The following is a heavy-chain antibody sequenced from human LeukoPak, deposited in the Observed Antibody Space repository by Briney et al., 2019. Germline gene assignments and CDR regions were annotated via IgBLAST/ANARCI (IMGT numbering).Heavy chain of an antibody. CDR1: GFTFRGYC. CDR2: ISSCRSVM. J-gene: IGHJ4*02. V-gene: IGHV3-48*02. D-gene: IGHD5/OR15-5a*01. Sequence: PGGALGLSCAASGFTFRGYCMSWVRQASRKGLEGGSHISSCRSVMNYADSVKGRFTISRDNGKNSVYLQMNSLRDEDTAVYYCAGGVYGYNAFDYWGQGTLVTVSS. CDR3: AGGVYGYNAFDY.